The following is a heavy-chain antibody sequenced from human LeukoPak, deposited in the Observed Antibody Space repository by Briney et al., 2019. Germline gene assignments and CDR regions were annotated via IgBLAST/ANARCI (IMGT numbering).Heavy chain of an antibody. V-gene: IGHV3-23*01. CDR1: GFTFSSYA. Sequence: GGSLRLSCAASGFTFSSYAMSWVRQAPGKGLEWVSAISGSGGSTYYADSVKGRFTISRDNSKSTLYLQMNSLSAEDTAVYYCAKLYCSGGSCYLPWGQGTLVTVSS. J-gene: IGHJ4*02. CDR2: ISGSGGST. D-gene: IGHD2-15*01. CDR3: AKLYCSGGSCYLP.